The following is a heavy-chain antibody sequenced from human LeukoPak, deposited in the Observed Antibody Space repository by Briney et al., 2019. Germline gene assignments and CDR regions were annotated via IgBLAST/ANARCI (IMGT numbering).Heavy chain of an antibody. V-gene: IGHV1-2*02. CDR1: GYTFTGYY. D-gene: IGHD6-13*01. CDR2: INPNSGGT. Sequence: ASVKVSCKASGYTFTGYYMHWVRQAPGQGLEWMGWINPNSGGTNYAQKFQGRVTMTRDTSISTAYMELSRLRSDDTAVYYCARDGPRTEPGIAAAGSYWGQGTLVTVSS. CDR3: ARDGPRTEPGIAAAGSY. J-gene: IGHJ4*02.